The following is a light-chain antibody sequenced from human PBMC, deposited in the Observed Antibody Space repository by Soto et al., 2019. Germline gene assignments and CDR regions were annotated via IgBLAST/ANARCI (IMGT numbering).Light chain of an antibody. CDR2: AAS. CDR3: QQSYSTLGT. Sequence: DIQMTQSPSSLSASVGDRVTITCRASQSISSYLNWYQQKPGKAPKLLIYAASSLQSGVPSRFSGSGSGTDFTLTISSLQPEDFATYYCQQSYSTLGTFGPGIKVDIK. CDR1: QSISSY. V-gene: IGKV1-39*01. J-gene: IGKJ3*01.